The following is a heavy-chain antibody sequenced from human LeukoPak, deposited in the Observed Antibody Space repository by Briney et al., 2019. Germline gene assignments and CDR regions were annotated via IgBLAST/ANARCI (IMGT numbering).Heavy chain of an antibody. V-gene: IGHV3-23*01. CDR2: ISGSGGST. D-gene: IGHD3-10*01. CDR1: GFTFSSYA. J-gene: IGHJ4*02. Sequence: GRSLRLSCAASGFTFSSYAMSWVRQAPGKGLEWVSAISGSGGSTYYADSVKGRFTISRDNSKNTLYLQMNSLRAEDTAVYYCAHERGAMVRGAVDYWGQGTLVTVSS. CDR3: AHERGAMVRGAVDY.